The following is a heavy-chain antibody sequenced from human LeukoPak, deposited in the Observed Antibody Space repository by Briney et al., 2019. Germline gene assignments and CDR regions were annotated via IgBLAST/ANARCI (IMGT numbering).Heavy chain of an antibody. CDR2: IGGRDGST. V-gene: IGHV3-23*01. J-gene: IGHJ4*02. CDR3: AKGHYYGSGSLDY. D-gene: IGHD3-10*01. Sequence: GGSLRLSCAASGFTFSSYGMSWVRRAPGKGLEWVSAIGGRDGSTYYADSVKGRFTISRDNSKNTLYVQMNSLRAEDTAVYYCAKGHYYGSGSLDYWGQGTLVTVSS. CDR1: GFTFSSYG.